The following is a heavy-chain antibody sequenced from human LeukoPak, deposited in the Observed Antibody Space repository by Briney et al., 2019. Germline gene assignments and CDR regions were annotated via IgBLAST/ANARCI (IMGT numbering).Heavy chain of an antibody. V-gene: IGHV3-33*06. J-gene: IGHJ4*02. CDR2: IWYDGSNK. Sequence: GGSLRLSCAASGFTFSSYGMHWVRQAPGKGLEWVAVIWYDGSNKYYADSVKGRFTISRDNPKNTLYLQMNSLRAEDTAVYYCAKIQYYGSGSYYWGQGTLVTVSS. CDR3: AKIQYYGSGSYY. D-gene: IGHD3-10*01. CDR1: GFTFSSYG.